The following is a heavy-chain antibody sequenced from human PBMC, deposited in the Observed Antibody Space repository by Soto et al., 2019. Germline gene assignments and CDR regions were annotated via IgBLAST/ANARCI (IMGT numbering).Heavy chain of an antibody. D-gene: IGHD2-2*01. CDR3: ARGGYCSSTSCYPIDY. J-gene: IGHJ4*02. Sequence: SETLSLTCTVSGGSVSSGSYYWSWIRQPPGKGLEWIGYIYYSGSTNYNPSLKSRVTISVGTSKNQFSLKLSSVTAADTAVYYCARGGYCSSTSCYPIDYWGQGTLVTVSS. CDR2: IYYSGST. CDR1: GGSVSSGSYY. V-gene: IGHV4-61*01.